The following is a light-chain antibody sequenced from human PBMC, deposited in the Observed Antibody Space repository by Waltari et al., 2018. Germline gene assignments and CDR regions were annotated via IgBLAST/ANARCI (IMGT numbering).Light chain of an antibody. CDR1: SSDVVGYNY. J-gene: IGLJ1*01. Sequence: QSALTQPASVSGSPGQSITISCTGTSSDVVGYNYVSWYQQHPGKAPKLMIYEVSNRPSGVSNRFSGSKSGNTASLTISGLQAEDEADYYCSSYTSSSTGVFGTGTKVTVL. V-gene: IGLV2-14*01. CDR2: EVS. CDR3: SSYTSSSTGV.